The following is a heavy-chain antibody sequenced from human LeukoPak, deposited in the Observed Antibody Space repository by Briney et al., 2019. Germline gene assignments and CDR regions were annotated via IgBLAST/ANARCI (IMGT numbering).Heavy chain of an antibody. Sequence: GGSLRLSCAVSGITLSNYGMSWVRQAPGKGLEWVAGISDSGGRTNYADSVKGRFTISRDNPKNTLYLQMNSLRAEDTAVYFCAKRGVVIRVIIVGFHKEAYYFDSWGQGALVTVSS. D-gene: IGHD3-3*01. CDR1: GITLSNYG. V-gene: IGHV3-23*01. CDR3: AKRGVVIRVIIVGFHKEAYYFDS. CDR2: ISDSGGRT. J-gene: IGHJ4*02.